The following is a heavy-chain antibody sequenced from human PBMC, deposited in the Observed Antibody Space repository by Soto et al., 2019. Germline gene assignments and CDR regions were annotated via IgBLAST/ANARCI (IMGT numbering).Heavy chain of an antibody. J-gene: IGHJ4*02. CDR1: GLIVDNNY. CDR2: MYSAGNT. Sequence: EVQLVESGGGLVQRGGSLRLSCAASGLIVDNNYMSWVRQAPGKGLEWISVMYSAGNTYYADSVRGRFTISRDSSTNTLFLEMHSLRVEDTAVYYCARDRRAVDYGDGAFDNWGQGTLVTVSS. V-gene: IGHV3-66*01. D-gene: IGHD4-17*01. CDR3: ARDRRAVDYGDGAFDN.